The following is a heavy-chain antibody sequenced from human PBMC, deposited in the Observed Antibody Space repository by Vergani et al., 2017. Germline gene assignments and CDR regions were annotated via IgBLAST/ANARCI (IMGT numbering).Heavy chain of an antibody. D-gene: IGHD1-26*01. Sequence: QVQLQESGPGLVKPSETLSLTCAVSGYSISSGYYWGWIRQPPGKGLEWIGSIYHSGSTYYNPSLKSRVTISVDTSKNQFSLKRSSVTAADTAVYYCARGQEWESYRYWGQGTLVTVSS. CDR1: GYSISSGYY. CDR3: ARGQEWESYRY. J-gene: IGHJ4*02. V-gene: IGHV4-38-2*01. CDR2: IYHSGST.